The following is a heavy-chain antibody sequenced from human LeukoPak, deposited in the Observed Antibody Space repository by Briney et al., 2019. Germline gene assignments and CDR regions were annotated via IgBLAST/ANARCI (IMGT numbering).Heavy chain of an antibody. V-gene: IGHV3-7*01. D-gene: IGHD3-3*01. CDR3: ANSPDLWSGYYTGRQRNENYSYYLDV. CDR2: IKQDGSEK. Sequence: PGGSLRLSCAASGVTFSGYSMNWVRQAPGKGLEWVANIKQDGSEKYYVDSVKGRFTISRDNAKNLLYLQMNSLRAEDTAEYYCANSPDLWSGYYTGRQRNENYSYYLDVWGKGTTVTVSS. J-gene: IGHJ6*03. CDR1: GVTFSGYS.